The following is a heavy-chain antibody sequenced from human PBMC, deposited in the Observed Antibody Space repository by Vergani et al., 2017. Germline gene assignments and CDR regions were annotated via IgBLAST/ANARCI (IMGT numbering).Heavy chain of an antibody. J-gene: IGHJ1*01. Sequence: QVQLVQSGAEVKKPGASVKVSCKASGYTFSTYGISWVRQAPGQGLEWMGWISAYNGNTNYPEKFQGRLTMTTDTSTRTAYMELRSLRSDDTAVYYCARXLIENDTYGQSGYWDPGTLVTVSS. D-gene: IGHD6-25*01. CDR3: ARXLIENDTYGQSGY. CDR1: GYTFSTYG. V-gene: IGHV1-18*01. CDR2: ISAYNGNT.